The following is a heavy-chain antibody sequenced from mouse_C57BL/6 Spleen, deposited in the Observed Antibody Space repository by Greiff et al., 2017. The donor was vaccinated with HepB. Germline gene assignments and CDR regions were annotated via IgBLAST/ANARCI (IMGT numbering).Heavy chain of an antibody. V-gene: IGHV6-6*01. CDR1: GFTFSDAW. Sequence: EVKVEESGGGLVQPGGSMKLSCAASGFTFSDAWMDWVRQSPEKGLEWVAEIRNKANNHATYYAESVKGRFTISRDDSKSSVYLQMNSLRAEDNGIYYCTGERLRDWYFDVWGTGTTVTVSS. CDR3: TGERLRDWYFDV. J-gene: IGHJ1*03. D-gene: IGHD2-4*01. CDR2: IRNKANNHAT.